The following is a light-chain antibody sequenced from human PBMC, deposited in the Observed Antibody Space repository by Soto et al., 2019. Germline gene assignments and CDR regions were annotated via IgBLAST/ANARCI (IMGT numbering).Light chain of an antibody. CDR1: QGISSA. CDR2: DAS. Sequence: AIPLTQSPSSLSAAVGDRVTITFRASQGISSALAWYQQKPGKAPKLLIYDASSLESGVPSRFSGTGSGTDFTLTIGSLQPEDFAAYYCQQFMSYPLTFRGGTRVEIK. CDR3: QQFMSYPLT. J-gene: IGKJ4*01. V-gene: IGKV1-13*02.